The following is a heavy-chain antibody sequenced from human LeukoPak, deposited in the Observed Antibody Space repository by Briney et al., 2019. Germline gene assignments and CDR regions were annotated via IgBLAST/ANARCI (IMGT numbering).Heavy chain of an antibody. CDR1: GLTFTNAW. J-gene: IGHJ4*02. CDR3: TTDLGTYYHGSQRLIPIDY. V-gene: IGHV3-15*01. CDR2: IKSKTDGETT. Sequence: GGSLRLSCVDSGLTFTNAWMSWVRQAPGKGLEWIGRIKSKTDGETTNYAEPVRGRFTISRDDSKSAVYLQMNSLKIEDTAVYYCTTDLGTYYHGSQRLIPIDYWGQGTLVTVSS. D-gene: IGHD3-10*01.